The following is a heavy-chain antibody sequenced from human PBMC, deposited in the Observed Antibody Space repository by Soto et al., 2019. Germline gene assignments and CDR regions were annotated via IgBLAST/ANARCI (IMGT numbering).Heavy chain of an antibody. V-gene: IGHV3-64*01. Sequence: EVQLAESGGGMVQPGGSLRLSCEASGFTFSSYDMHWVRQAPGKGLEYVSSISSNGGTTYYGNSVKGRFTISRDNSKNTLYLQMGSLRAEDMAVYYCVRRVSGNYDYWGQGTLVTVSS. CDR1: GFTFSSYD. CDR2: ISSNGGTT. D-gene: IGHD1-7*01. J-gene: IGHJ4*02. CDR3: VRRVSGNYDY.